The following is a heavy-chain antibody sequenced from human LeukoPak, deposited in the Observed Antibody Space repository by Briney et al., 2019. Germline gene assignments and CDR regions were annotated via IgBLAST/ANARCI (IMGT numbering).Heavy chain of an antibody. CDR3: GRDPKLGIRGYTYGYIDS. D-gene: IGHD5-18*01. V-gene: IGHV7-4-1*02. Sequence: ASVKVSCKTSGYTFTSYAISWVRQAPGQGLEWMGWINTNTGNPTYAQGFAGRYVFSLDTSVSTAYLQISGLKADDTAVYYCGRDPKLGIRGYTYGYIDSWGQGTLVIVSS. J-gene: IGHJ4*02. CDR2: INTNTGNP. CDR1: GYTFTSYA.